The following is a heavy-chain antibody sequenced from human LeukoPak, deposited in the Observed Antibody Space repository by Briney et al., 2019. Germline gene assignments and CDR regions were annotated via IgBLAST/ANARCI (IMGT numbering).Heavy chain of an antibody. D-gene: IGHD6-13*01. CDR3: ARSGIAAANFDY. J-gene: IGHJ4*02. CDR2: ISSSSSYI. CDR1: GFTFSSYS. V-gene: IGHV3-21*01. Sequence: GGSLRLSCAASGFTFSSYSMNWVRQAPGKGLEWVSSISSSSSYIYYADSVKGRFTISRDNAKNSLYLQMDSLRAEDTAVYYCARSGIAAANFDYWGQGTLVTVSS.